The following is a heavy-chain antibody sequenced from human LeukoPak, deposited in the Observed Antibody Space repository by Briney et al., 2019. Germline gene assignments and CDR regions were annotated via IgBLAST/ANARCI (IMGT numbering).Heavy chain of an antibody. Sequence: PGGSLRLSCAASGFTFSSYWMHWVRQAPGKGLVWVSRINSDGSSTSYADSVKGRFTISRDNAKNTLYLQMNSLRAEDTAVYYCARAMITFGGVIVQSFDYWGQGTLVTVSS. D-gene: IGHD3-16*02. CDR3: ARAMITFGGVIVQSFDY. CDR2: INSDGSST. V-gene: IGHV3-74*01. CDR1: GFTFSSYW. J-gene: IGHJ4*02.